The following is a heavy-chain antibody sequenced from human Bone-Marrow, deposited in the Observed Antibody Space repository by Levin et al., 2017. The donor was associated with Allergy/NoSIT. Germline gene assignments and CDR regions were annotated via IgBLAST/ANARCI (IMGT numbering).Heavy chain of an antibody. V-gene: IGHV4-39*07. CDR1: GGSISSSSYY. J-gene: IGHJ5*02. CDR3: ARDPGSAAAGTSWFDP. CDR2: IYYSGST. Sequence: SETLSLTCTVSGGSISSSSYYWGWIRQPPGKGLEWIGSIYYSGSTYYNPSLKSRVTISVDTSKNQFSLKLSSVTAADTAVYYCARDPGSAAAGTSWFDPWGQGTLVTVSS. D-gene: IGHD6-13*01.